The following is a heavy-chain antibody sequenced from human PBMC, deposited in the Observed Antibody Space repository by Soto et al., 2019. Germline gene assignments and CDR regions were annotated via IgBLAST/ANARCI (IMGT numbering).Heavy chain of an antibody. CDR3: ARGVRYYGSGSTFDY. CDR2: ISGSGGST. J-gene: IGHJ4*02. D-gene: IGHD3-10*01. Sequence: GGYLRLSCAASGFTFSNYAMNWVRQAPGKGLDWVSAISGSGGSTYYADSVKGRFTISRDNSKNTLYLQMSSVTAADTAVYYCARGVRYYGSGSTFDYWGQGTLVTVSS. V-gene: IGHV3-23*01. CDR1: GFTFSNYA.